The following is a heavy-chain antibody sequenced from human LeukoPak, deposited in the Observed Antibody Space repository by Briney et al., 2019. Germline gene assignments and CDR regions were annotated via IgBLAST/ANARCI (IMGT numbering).Heavy chain of an antibody. J-gene: IGHJ4*02. CDR2: INPSGTGT. D-gene: IGHD3-16*01. CDR3: AREGEYYFDY. Sequence: ASVKVSCKASGYTITNNYMHWVRQAPGQGLEWMGVINPSGTGTSYAQKLQGRVTMTTDTSTSTAYMELRSLRSEDTAVYYCAREGEYYFDYWGQGTLVTVSS. V-gene: IGHV1-46*01. CDR1: GYTITNNY.